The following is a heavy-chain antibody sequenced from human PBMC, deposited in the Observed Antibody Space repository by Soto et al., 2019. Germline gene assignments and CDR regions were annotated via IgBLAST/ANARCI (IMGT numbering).Heavy chain of an antibody. V-gene: IGHV1-69*02. J-gene: IGHJ3*02. CDR3: ARAPMVRGVVAFDI. CDR2: IIPILGIA. CDR1: GGTFSSYT. D-gene: IGHD3-10*01. Sequence: QVQLGQSGAEVKKPGSSVKVSCKASGGTFSSYTISWVRQAPGQGLEWMGSIIPILGIANYAQKFQGRVTITADTSTSTGYMELSSLRSEDTAVYYCARAPMVRGVVAFDIWGQGTMVTVSS.